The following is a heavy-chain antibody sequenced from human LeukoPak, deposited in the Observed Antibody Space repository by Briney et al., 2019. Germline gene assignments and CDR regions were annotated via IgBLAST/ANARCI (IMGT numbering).Heavy chain of an antibody. J-gene: IGHJ4*02. CDR2: ISSSSSTI. Sequence: PGGSLRLSCAASGFTFSSYSMNWVRQAPGKGLEWVSYISSSSSTIYCADSVKGRFTISRDNAKNSLYLQMNSLRAEDTAVYYCARDRDYGDQGFDYWGQGTLVTVSS. CDR3: ARDRDYGDQGFDY. D-gene: IGHD4-17*01. CDR1: GFTFSSYS. V-gene: IGHV3-48*01.